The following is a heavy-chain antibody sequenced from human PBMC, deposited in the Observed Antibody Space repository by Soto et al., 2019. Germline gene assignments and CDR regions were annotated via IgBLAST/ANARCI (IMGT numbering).Heavy chain of an antibody. J-gene: IGHJ4*02. Sequence: GGSLRLSCAASGFTFSSYAMHWVRQAPGKGLEWVAVISYDGSNKYYADSVKGRFTISRDNSKNTLYLQMNSLRAEDTAVYYCARIPNSYSDFDYWGQGSLVTVSS. CDR3: ARIPNSYSDFDY. D-gene: IGHD4-4*01. CDR1: GFTFSSYA. CDR2: ISYDGSNK. V-gene: IGHV3-30-3*01.